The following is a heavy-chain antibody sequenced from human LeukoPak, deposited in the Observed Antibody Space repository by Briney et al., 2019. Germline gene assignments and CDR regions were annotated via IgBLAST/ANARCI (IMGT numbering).Heavy chain of an antibody. Sequence: PSETLSLTCTVSGGSISTSYWSWIRQPPGKGLEWIGYIPSSGYTNYNPSLKSRVTMSVDTSKNQFSLKLSRLRSEDTAVYYCAREQSTGTTAQPDYWGQGTLVTVSS. J-gene: IGHJ4*02. CDR3: AREQSTGTTAQPDY. CDR2: IPSSGYT. CDR1: GGSISTSY. D-gene: IGHD1-1*01. V-gene: IGHV4-59*01.